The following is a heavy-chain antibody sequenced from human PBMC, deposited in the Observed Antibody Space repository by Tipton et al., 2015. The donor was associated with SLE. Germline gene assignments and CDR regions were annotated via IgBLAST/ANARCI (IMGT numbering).Heavy chain of an antibody. Sequence: TLSLTCTVSGGSITNHYWYWIRQPPGKGQEWIGYIHYSGTTHDNPSLQSRVTMSVDMSKNQFSLRLTSVTAADTAVYYCARTLGAIAHTVYDAFDIWGQGKMVTVSS. D-gene: IGHD5/OR15-5a*01. J-gene: IGHJ3*02. V-gene: IGHV4-59*11. CDR3: ARTLGAIAHTVYDAFDI. CDR2: IHYSGTT. CDR1: GGSITNHY.